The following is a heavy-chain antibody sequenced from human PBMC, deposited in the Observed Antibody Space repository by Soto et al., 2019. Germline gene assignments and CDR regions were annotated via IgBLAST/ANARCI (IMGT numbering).Heavy chain of an antibody. CDR2: MNPNSGNT. Sequence: ASVKVSCKASGYTFTSYDINWVRQATGQGLEWMGWMNPNSGNTGYAQKFQGRVTMTRNTSISTAYMELSSLRSEDTAVYYCARESYYGSGSFYYYYYGMDAWGQGTKVTVS. V-gene: IGHV1-8*01. D-gene: IGHD3-10*01. CDR1: GYTFTSYD. CDR3: ARESYYGSGSFYYYYYGMDA. J-gene: IGHJ6*02.